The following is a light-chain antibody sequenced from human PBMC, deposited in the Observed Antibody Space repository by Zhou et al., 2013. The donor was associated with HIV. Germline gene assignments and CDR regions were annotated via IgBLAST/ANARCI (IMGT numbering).Light chain of an antibody. J-gene: IGKJ2*01. CDR1: QSVSSSY. CDR2: GAS. CDR3: QQRNNWPMYT. V-gene: IGKV3D-20*02. Sequence: EIVMTQSPATLSVSPGERATLSCRASQSVSSSYLAWYQQKPGQAPRLLIYGASSRATGIPDRFSASGSATDFILTISRLEPEDFATYYCQQRNNWPMYTFGQGTKLEIK.